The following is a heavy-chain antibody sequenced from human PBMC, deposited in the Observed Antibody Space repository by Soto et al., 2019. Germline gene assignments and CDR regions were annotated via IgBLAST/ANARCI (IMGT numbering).Heavy chain of an antibody. J-gene: IGHJ2*01. CDR1: GYTFTSYD. D-gene: IGHD3-16*01. V-gene: IGHV1-8*01. CDR2: RNPNSGNT. CDR3: ARGLLGAGAGYWYFDL. Sequence: QVQLVQSGAEVKKPGASVKVSCKASGYTFTSYDINWVRQATGQGLEWMGWRNPNSGNTGYAQKFQGGVTRTRNTSISTADMELSSLRSDDTAGYYCARGLLGAGAGYWYFDLWVRGTLVTVS.